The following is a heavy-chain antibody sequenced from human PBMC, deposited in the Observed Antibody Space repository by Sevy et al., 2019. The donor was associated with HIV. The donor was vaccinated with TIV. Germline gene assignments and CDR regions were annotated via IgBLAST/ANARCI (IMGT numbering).Heavy chain of an antibody. V-gene: IGHV3-7*01. CDR3: ARDLRPEWGSSWPLDY. Sequence: GGSLRLSCAASGFTFSSYWMSWVRQAPGKGLEWVANIKQDGSEKYYVDSVKGRFTISRDNAKNSLYLQMNSLRAEDTTVYYCARDLRPEWGSSWPLDYWGQGTLVTVSS. D-gene: IGHD6-13*01. CDR2: IKQDGSEK. J-gene: IGHJ4*02. CDR1: GFTFSSYW.